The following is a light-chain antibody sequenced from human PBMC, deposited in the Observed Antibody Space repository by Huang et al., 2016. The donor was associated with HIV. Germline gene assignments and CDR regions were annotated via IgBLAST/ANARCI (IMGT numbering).Light chain of an antibody. CDR2: SAS. V-gene: IGKV1-39*01. J-gene: IGKJ5*01. Sequence: IQMTQSPSSLSASVGDRVTITCRAGQRIDGYLNWYQQKSGKAPKLLISSASTLHTGVPPRFSGSGSGTDYTLIINNVQPDDFATYFCQQSYSTLITFGQGSRL. CDR1: QRIDGY. CDR3: QQSYSTLIT.